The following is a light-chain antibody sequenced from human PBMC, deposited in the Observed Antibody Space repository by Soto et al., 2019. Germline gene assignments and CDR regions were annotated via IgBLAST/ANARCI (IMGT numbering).Light chain of an antibody. Sequence: QSALTQPASVSGSPGQSITISCTGSSSDIGAYNYVSWFQQYPGKAPKLIISEVSNRPSGVSNRFSGSKSGTAASLTISGLQTEDEADYFCFSFTTDWTHVFGTGTKVPS. CDR1: SSDIGAYNY. V-gene: IGLV2-14*01. CDR2: EVS. CDR3: FSFTTDWTHV. J-gene: IGLJ1*01.